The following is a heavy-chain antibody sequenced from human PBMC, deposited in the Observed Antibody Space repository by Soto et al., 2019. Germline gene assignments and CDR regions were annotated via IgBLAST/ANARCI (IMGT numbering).Heavy chain of an antibody. CDR3: AKDRDYPRDQFHY. V-gene: IGHV3-23*01. D-gene: IGHD2-2*01. Sequence: LRLSCAASGFTFSTYALSWVRQAPGKGLEWVSAISANGQGIYYADSVRGRFTISRDNSKNTIFLHMDSLRAEDTAVYYCAKDRDYPRDQFHYWGQGTLVTVSS. CDR2: ISANGQGI. CDR1: GFTFSTYA. J-gene: IGHJ4*02.